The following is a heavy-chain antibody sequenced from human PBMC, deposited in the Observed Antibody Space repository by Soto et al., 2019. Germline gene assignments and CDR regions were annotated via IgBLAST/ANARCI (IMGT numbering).Heavy chain of an antibody. Sequence: EVQLVETGGGLIQPGGSLRLSCAASGFTVSNNYMSWVRQAPGKGLEWVSVIYSGGTTYYADSVKGRFTISRDNSKNTLYLQMNSLRAEDTAVYYCASFLMGATGPFDPWGQGTLVTVSS. D-gene: IGHD1-26*01. V-gene: IGHV3-53*02. CDR2: IYSGGTT. CDR3: ASFLMGATGPFDP. J-gene: IGHJ5*02. CDR1: GFTVSNNY.